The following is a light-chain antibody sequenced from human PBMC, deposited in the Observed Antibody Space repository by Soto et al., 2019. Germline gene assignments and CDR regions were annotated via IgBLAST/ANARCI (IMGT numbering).Light chain of an antibody. Sequence: DIQMTQSPSTLSGSVGDRVTITCRASQTISSWLAWYQQKPGKAPKLLIYDASKLEPGVPSRLSGSGSGAEYTLTISSLQPEDFATYYCQHYSSYPLTFGGGTKVEL. CDR1: QTISSW. CDR3: QHYSSYPLT. CDR2: DAS. J-gene: IGKJ4*01. V-gene: IGKV1-5*01.